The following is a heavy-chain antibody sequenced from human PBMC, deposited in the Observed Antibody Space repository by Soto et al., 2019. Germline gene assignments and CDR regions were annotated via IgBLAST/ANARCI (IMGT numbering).Heavy chain of an antibody. CDR2: IYYKGNT. CDR3: ARIKWIQLWCYGMDV. Sequence: KPSETLSLTCTVSGDSINSDYWSWIRQPPGKGLEWIGYIYYKGNTNYNPSLKSRVTISVGTSKNQFSLKLSSVTAADTAVYYCARIKWIQLWCYGMDVWGQGTTVTVSS. CDR1: GDSINSDY. D-gene: IGHD5-18*01. J-gene: IGHJ6*02. V-gene: IGHV4-59*08.